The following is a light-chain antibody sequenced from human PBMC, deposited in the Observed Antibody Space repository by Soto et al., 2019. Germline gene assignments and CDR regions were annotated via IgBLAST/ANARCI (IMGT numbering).Light chain of an antibody. CDR3: QQSYSTPWT. J-gene: IGKJ1*01. CDR2: AAS. Sequence: DIQMTQSPSSLSASVGDRVTITCRASQSISSYLSWYQEKPGKAPKLLIYAASTLQSGVPSRFSGSGSGTDFTLTISSLQPEDFVTYYCQQSYSTPWTFGQGTKVEIK. CDR1: QSISSY. V-gene: IGKV1-39*01.